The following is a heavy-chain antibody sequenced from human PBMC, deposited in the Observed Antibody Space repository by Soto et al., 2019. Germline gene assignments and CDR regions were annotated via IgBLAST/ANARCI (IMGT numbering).Heavy chain of an antibody. V-gene: IGHV3-30*18. CDR1: GFTFSSYG. CDR2: ISYDGSNK. D-gene: IGHD3-3*01. J-gene: IGHJ4*02. Sequence: QVQLVESGGGVVQPGRSLRLSCAASGFTFSSYGMHWVRQAPGKGLEWVAVISYDGSNKYYADSVKGRFTISRDNSKNTLYLQMNSLRAEDTAVYYCAKDSTIFGVVKELDYWGQGTLVTVSS. CDR3: AKDSTIFGVVKELDY.